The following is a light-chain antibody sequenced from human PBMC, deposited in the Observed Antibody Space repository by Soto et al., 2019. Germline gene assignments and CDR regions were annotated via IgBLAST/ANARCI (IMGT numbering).Light chain of an antibody. V-gene: IGLV3-21*04. CDR2: SDT. Sequence: SYELTQPPSVSVAPGKTASISCGGHNIGRKGVHWYQQKPRQAPVLVIYSDTDLPPVIPERFSGSNSANLATLTISRVEAGDEADYYCQVWDSGSAHVVFGGGTKRTVL. J-gene: IGLJ2*01. CDR1: NIGRKG. CDR3: QVWDSGSAHVV.